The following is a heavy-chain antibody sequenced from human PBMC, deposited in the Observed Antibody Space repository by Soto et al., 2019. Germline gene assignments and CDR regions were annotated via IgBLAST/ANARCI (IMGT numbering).Heavy chain of an antibody. CDR2: ILPGDSDT. CDR3: ARHNRYSSTWFEGWFDP. J-gene: IGHJ5*02. Sequence: EVQLVQSGAEVKKAGESLKISCQGSGYSFTNYWVGWVRQIPGRGLEWMGIILPGDSDTRYSPFFQGQVTISADKSISTAYLQWSSLKASDTAMYYCARHNRYSSTWFEGWFDPWGQGTLVTVSS. CDR1: GYSFTNYW. D-gene: IGHD6-13*01. V-gene: IGHV5-51*03.